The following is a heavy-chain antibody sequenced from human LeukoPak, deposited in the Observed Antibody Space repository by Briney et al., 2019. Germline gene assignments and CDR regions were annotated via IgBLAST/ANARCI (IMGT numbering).Heavy chain of an antibody. Sequence: ASVKVSCKASGYTFTSYYIHWVRQAPGQGHEWMGIINPGGGRTSYAQKFQGRVTVTRDMSTSTVYMELSSLKSEDTAVYYCARAGGEAAAAIDAFDIWGQGTMVTVSS. V-gene: IGHV1-46*01. CDR2: INPGGGRT. CDR3: ARAGGEAAAAIDAFDI. CDR1: GYTFTSYY. D-gene: IGHD2-2*02. J-gene: IGHJ3*02.